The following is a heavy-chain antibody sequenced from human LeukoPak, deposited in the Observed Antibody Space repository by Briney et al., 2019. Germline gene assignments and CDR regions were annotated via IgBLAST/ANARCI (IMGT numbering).Heavy chain of an antibody. V-gene: IGHV3-23*01. J-gene: IGHJ4*02. CDR2: ISGSGGST. CDR1: GFTFSSYA. Sequence: PGGSLRLSCAASGFTFSSYAMNWVRQAPGKGLEWVSSISGSGGSTYYADSVKGRFTISRDNSKNTLSLQMNSLRAEDTAVYYCAPDLRGSASSLDDWGQGTLVTVSS. D-gene: IGHD6-25*01. CDR3: APDLRGSASSLDD.